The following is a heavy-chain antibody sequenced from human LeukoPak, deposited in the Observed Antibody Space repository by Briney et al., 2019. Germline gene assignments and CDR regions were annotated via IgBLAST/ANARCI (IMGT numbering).Heavy chain of an antibody. V-gene: IGHV4-59*01. CDR1: GGSISSYS. CDR3: ARAGGYCSSTRCYNWFDP. Sequence: LETLCLACTVSGGSISSYSWSWIRQPPGKGLEWIGHVFYSGSTNYNPSLRSRVTLSVDTSKNQFSLKLTSVTAADTAVYYCARAGGYCSSTRCYNWFDPWGQGTLVTVSS. J-gene: IGHJ5*02. D-gene: IGHD2-2*01. CDR2: VFYSGST.